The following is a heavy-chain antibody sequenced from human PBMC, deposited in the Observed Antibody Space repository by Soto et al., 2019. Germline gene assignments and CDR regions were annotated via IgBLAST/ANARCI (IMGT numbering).Heavy chain of an antibody. V-gene: IGHV1-8*01. D-gene: IGHD3-10*01. CDR3: ARYPYTSYCSDGSCSYDAFDI. CDR2: MNPNSGNT. J-gene: IGHJ3*02. CDR1: GYSFTRYD. Sequence: QVQMVQSGAEVKKPGASVKVSCRASGYSFTRYDVNWVRQATGQGLEWMVWMNPNSGNTAFAEKFQGRVTMTSDTPISTAYMELSGLTSEDTAVYYCARYPYTSYCSDGSCSYDAFDIWGQGTVVTVSS.